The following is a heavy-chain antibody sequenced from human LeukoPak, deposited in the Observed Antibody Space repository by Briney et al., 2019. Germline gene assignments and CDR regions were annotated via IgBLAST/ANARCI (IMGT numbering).Heavy chain of an antibody. J-gene: IGHJ4*02. CDR3: ARDYYDSSGYYHGGY. D-gene: IGHD3-22*01. CDR1: GFTFSSYS. Sequence: GGSLRLSCAASGFTFSSYSMNWVRQAPGKGLEWVSYISSSSSTIYYADSVKGRFTISRDNAKNSLYLQMSSLRAEDTAVYYCARDYYDSSGYYHGGYWGQGTLVTVSS. CDR2: ISSSSSTI. V-gene: IGHV3-48*04.